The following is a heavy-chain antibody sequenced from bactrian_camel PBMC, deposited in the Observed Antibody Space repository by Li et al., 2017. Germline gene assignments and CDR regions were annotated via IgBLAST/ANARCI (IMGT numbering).Heavy chain of an antibody. CDR3: ATWTGNY. CDR1: GFTFSSYA. CDR2: ISFGGGST. Sequence: VQLVESGGGLVQPGGSLRLSCAASGFTFSSYAMSWVRQAPGQGLEWVSAISFGGGSTYYGDSVKGRFTISTDNAKTTMYLQMNSLKSEDAAMYYCATWTGNYWGQGTQVTVS. V-gene: IGHV3S31*01. J-gene: IGHJ4*01. D-gene: IGHD6*01.